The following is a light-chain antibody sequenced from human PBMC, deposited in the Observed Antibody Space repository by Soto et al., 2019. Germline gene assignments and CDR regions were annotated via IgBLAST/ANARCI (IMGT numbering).Light chain of an antibody. V-gene: IGKV4-1*01. CDR3: QQYYGTPPT. Sequence: DIVMTQSPDSLAVSLGERATINCKSSQSVLYIPNNENYLAWYQQKPGQPPKLLVYWASARESGVPDRFSGSGSGTDFTRTISSLQAEDVAVYYCQQYYGTPPTFGQVTKVEFK. J-gene: IGKJ1*01. CDR1: QSVLYIPNNENY. CDR2: WAS.